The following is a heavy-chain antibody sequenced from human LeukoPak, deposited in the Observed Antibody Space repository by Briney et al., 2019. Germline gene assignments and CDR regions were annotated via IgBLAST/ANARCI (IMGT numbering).Heavy chain of an antibody. V-gene: IGHV4-30-2*03. J-gene: IGHJ4*02. Sequence: LRLSCAASGFTFSSYAMSWVRQPPGKGLEWIASNLYSVKSYYNPSFNSRVSISVDTSSNRLSLRLTSVNAADTAVYYCARLRDARWLLEYWGQGTLVTVSS. CDR1: GFTFSSYA. D-gene: IGHD4-23*01. CDR2: NLYSVKS. CDR3: ARLRDARWLLEY.